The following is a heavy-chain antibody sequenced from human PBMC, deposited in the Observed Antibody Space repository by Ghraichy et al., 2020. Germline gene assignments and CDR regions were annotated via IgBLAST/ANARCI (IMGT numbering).Heavy chain of an antibody. Sequence: SETLSLTCAVYGGSFSGYYWSWIRQPPGKGLEWIGEINHSGSTNYNPSLKSRVTISVDTSKNQFSLKLSSVTAADTAVYYCARVLSIAARLIDYWGQGTLVTVSS. V-gene: IGHV4-34*01. CDR1: GGSFSGYY. CDR2: INHSGST. D-gene: IGHD6-6*01. J-gene: IGHJ4*02. CDR3: ARVLSIAARLIDY.